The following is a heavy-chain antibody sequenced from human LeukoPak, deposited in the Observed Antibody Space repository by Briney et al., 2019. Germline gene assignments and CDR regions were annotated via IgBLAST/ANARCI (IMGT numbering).Heavy chain of an antibody. CDR1: GFTFSTYA. D-gene: IGHD6-13*01. V-gene: IGHV3-23*01. J-gene: IGHJ4*02. CDR2: ISGSGDNGDNT. Sequence: GGSLRLSCAASGFTFSTYAMSWVGQAPGKGLEWVSAISGSGDNGDNTYYADSVKGQFTISRDNSKNTLYLQMNSLSAEDAAVYYCAKSGSTSWYLDHWGQGTLVTVSS. CDR3: AKSGSTSWYLDH.